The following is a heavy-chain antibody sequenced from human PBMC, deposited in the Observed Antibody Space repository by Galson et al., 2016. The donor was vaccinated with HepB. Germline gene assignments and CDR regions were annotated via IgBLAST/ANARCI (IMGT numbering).Heavy chain of an antibody. Sequence: SLRLSCAASGFTFDDYTMNWVRQAPGKGLEWVSLISWDGVSTNYADSVKGRFTISRDNTKNALYLQMNSLKSEDTAFYYCAKDSNIVRSYYFDYWGQGALVIVSS. CDR2: ISWDGVST. V-gene: IGHV3-43*01. D-gene: IGHD6-13*01. CDR1: GFTFDDYT. CDR3: AKDSNIVRSYYFDY. J-gene: IGHJ4*02.